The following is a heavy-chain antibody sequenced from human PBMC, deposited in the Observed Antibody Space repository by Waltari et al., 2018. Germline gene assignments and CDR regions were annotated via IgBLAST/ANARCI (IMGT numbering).Heavy chain of an antibody. CDR3: ARGRGRHSNPLYYMDV. CDR2: INHSGST. J-gene: IGHJ6*03. Sequence: QVQLQQWGAGLLKPSETLSLTCAVYGGSFSGYYWSWIRQPPGKGLEWIGEINHSGSTNYNPSLKSRVTISVDTSKNQFSLKLSSVTAADTAVYYCARGRGRHSNPLYYMDVWGKGTTVTVSS. V-gene: IGHV4-34*01. D-gene: IGHD4-4*01. CDR1: GGSFSGYY.